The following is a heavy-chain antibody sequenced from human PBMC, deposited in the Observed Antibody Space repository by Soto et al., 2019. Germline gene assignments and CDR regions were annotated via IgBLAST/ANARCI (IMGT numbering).Heavy chain of an antibody. V-gene: IGHV4-61*01. CDR1: GSTLSSSRHF. J-gene: IGHJ4*02. D-gene: IGHD1-26*01. CDR3: GGDDSYCSR. CDR2: IYSSGRT. Sequence: SETLCLTCTVSGSTLSSSRHFWSWIRQPPGKALEWIGYIYSSGRTNYNPSLKSRVTISLDTSKNQFFLKLHSVTPPATTAYYCGGDDSYCSRWDRGTLSTVCS.